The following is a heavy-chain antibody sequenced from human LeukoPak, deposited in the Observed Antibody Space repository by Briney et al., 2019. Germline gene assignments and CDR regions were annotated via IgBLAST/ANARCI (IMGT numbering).Heavy chain of an antibody. CDR3: ARVKFGEMGMDV. V-gene: IGHV4-30-2*01. CDR1: GGSISSGGYS. Sequence: SQTLSLTCAVSGGSISSGGYSWSWIRQPPGKGLEWIGYIYHSGSTYYNPSLKSRVTISVDRSKNQFSLKLSSVTAADTAVYYCARVKFGEMGMDVWGQGTTVTVS. J-gene: IGHJ6*02. D-gene: IGHD3-10*01. CDR2: IYHSGST.